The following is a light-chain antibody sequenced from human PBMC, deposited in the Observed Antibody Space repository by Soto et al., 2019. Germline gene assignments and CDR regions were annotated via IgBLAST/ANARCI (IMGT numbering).Light chain of an antibody. V-gene: IGLV1-47*01. CDR2: RNN. J-gene: IGLJ2*01. CDR1: SSNLGSNY. Sequence: QSVLTQPPSASGTPGQRVNISCSGSSSNLGSNYVYWYQQLPGTAPKLLIYRNNQRPSGVPDRFSGSKSGTSASLAISGLRSEDEADYYCAAWDDSLSGPVFGGGTKLTVL. CDR3: AAWDDSLSGPV.